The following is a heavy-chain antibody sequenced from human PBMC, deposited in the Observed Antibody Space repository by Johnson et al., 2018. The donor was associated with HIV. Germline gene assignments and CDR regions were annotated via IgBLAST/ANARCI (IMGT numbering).Heavy chain of an antibody. J-gene: IGHJ3*02. Sequence: MQLVESGGGLVQPGGSLRLSCAASGFSFRSYWMSWVRQAPGKGLEWVANIKQDGSEKYYVDSVKGRFIISRDTSKNTLYFQMNSLRPEDTAVYYCARDRNSGGGDADAFDIWGQGTLVSVSS. CDR3: ARDRNSGGGDADAFDI. V-gene: IGHV3-7*01. CDR1: GFSFRSYW. D-gene: IGHD3-16*01. CDR2: IKQDGSEK.